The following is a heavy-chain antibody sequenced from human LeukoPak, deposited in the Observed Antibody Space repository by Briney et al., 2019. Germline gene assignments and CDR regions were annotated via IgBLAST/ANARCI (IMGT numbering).Heavy chain of an antibody. CDR1: GLTFSGYD. CDR3: ARDRNWATRNWYFDL. J-gene: IGHJ2*01. CDR2: MSYGGQNE. V-gene: IGHV3-30*03. D-gene: IGHD5-24*01. Sequence: GGSLRLSCAASGLTFSGYDMHWVRQAPGKGPEWVAVMSYGGQNERYADSVKGRFTVSRDNSQNTLSLQMDSLRAEDTAIYYCARDRNWATRNWYFDLWGRGTLVTVSS.